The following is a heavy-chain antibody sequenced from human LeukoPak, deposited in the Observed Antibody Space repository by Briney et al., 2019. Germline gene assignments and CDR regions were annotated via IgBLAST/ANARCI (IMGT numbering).Heavy chain of an antibody. J-gene: IGHJ2*01. CDR3: ARDLHGGNSFTSDWYFDL. CDR1: GGSISISNSNW. V-gene: IGHV4-4*02. Sequence: SETLSLTGAVSGGSISISNSNWWSWVRQPPGKGLEWIGEIYHSGSTNYNPSLKSRVTISVDKSKNQFSLKLSSVTAADTAVYYCARDLHGGNSFTSDWYFDLWGRGTLVTVSS. D-gene: IGHD4-23*01. CDR2: IYHSGST.